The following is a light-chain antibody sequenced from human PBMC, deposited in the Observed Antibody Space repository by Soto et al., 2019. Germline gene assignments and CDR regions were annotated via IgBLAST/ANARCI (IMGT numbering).Light chain of an antibody. J-gene: IGKJ3*01. CDR3: QQSYRSPLI. Sequence: DIQMTQSPLSLSASVGESVTITCRASQNISHFLNWYQQKPGKPPRLLIFGTSNLQSGVPSRFRGSRSETDFSLTISGLKPEDFSTYICQQSYRSPLIFGPGTRVA. CDR1: QNISHF. V-gene: IGKV1-39*01. CDR2: GTS.